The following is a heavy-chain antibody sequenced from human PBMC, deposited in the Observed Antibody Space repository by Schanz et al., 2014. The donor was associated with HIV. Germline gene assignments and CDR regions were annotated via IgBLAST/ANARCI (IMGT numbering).Heavy chain of an antibody. CDR1: GFTFSNYA. CDR3: AKDGRGGDYDFWSGYEYNWFDP. J-gene: IGHJ5*02. V-gene: IGHV3-23*01. Sequence: EVQLLESGGGLVQPGGSLRLSCAASGFTFSNYAMSWVRQAPGKGLEWVSTISAGVGTASYADSVKGRFTISRDKSKKMLFLQMNRLRAEDTAVYNCAKDGRGGDYDFWSGYEYNWFDPWGQGALVTVSS. D-gene: IGHD3-3*01. CDR2: ISAGVGTA.